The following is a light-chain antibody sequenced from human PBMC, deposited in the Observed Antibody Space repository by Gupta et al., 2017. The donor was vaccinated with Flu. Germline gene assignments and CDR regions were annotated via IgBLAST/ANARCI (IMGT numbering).Light chain of an antibody. Sequence: QTVRISCKGDSIRNSYASCYRQKPAHAPGLVIYAQPIWLTGFPGRFSGSSSGITASLTITGARAEDEDDYYCNSMDSTDNYQEVFGGGTKLTVL. J-gene: IGLJ2*01. CDR3: NSMDSTDNYQEV. V-gene: IGLV3-19*01. CDR2: AQP. CDR1: SIRNSY.